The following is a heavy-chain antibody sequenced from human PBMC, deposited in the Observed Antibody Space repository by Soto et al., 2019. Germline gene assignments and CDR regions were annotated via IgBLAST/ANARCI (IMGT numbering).Heavy chain of an antibody. D-gene: IGHD1-26*01. J-gene: IGHJ4*02. CDR3: ARSSVGATSFDY. Sequence: PSETLSLTCTVSGGSIRTYYWSWIRQPPGKGLEWIGYIYSSGTTNYNPSLKRRVTISVDTSKNQFSLKLTSVTAADTAVYYCARSSVGATSFDYWGPGTLVTAPQ. CDR2: IYSSGTT. V-gene: IGHV4-59*01. CDR1: GGSIRTYY.